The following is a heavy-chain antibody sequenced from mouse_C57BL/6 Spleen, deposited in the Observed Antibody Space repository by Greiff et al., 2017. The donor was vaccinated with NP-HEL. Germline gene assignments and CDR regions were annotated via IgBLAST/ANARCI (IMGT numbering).Heavy chain of an antibody. J-gene: IGHJ4*01. CDR3: APFITTVVDYAMDY. D-gene: IGHD1-1*01. CDR2: IYPGDGDT. CDR1: GYAFSSSW. Sequence: VQLQQSGPELVKPGASVKISCKASGYAFSSSWMNWVKQRPGKGLEWIGRIYPGDGDTNYNGKFKGKATLTADKSSSTAYMQLSSLTSEDSAVYFCAPFITTVVDYAMDYWGQGTSVTVSS. V-gene: IGHV1-82*01.